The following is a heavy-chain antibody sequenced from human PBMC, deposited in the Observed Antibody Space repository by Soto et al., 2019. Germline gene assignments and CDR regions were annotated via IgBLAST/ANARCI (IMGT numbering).Heavy chain of an antibody. J-gene: IGHJ6*02. CDR2: IIPIFGTA. CDR3: ARDWGRGIAAVNGMDV. Sequence: QVQLVQSGAEVKKPGSSVKVSCKASVGTFISYAISWVRQAPGQGLEWMGGIIPIFGTANYAQKFQGRVTISADESTSTAYMELSSLRSEDTAVYYCARDWGRGIAAVNGMDVWGQGTTVTVSS. V-gene: IGHV1-69*12. CDR1: VGTFISYA. D-gene: IGHD6-13*01.